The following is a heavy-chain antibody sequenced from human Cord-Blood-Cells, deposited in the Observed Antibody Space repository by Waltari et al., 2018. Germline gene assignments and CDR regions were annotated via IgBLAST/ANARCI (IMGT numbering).Heavy chain of an antibody. Sequence: QVQLQESGPGLVKPSEPMSLTCPVSGYSISSGYYWGWIRQPPGKGLEWIGSIYHSGRNYYNPSLKSRVTISVDTSKNQFSLKLSSVTAADTAVYYCARGMTSDYSGFDYWGQGTLVTVSS. D-gene: IGHD4-4*01. CDR1: GYSISSGYY. CDR3: ARGMTSDYSGFDY. CDR2: IYHSGRN. V-gene: IGHV4-38-2*02. J-gene: IGHJ4*02.